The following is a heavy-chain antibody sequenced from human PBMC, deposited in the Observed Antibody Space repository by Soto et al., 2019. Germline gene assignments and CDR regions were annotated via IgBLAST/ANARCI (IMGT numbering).Heavy chain of an antibody. Sequence: DVQLAESGGGLVQPGGSLRLSCVASGQTFNRYWMSGVRQAPGKGLEWVANIKHDGSEEYYLDSVKGRFTISRDNAKKSLYMHMNSLSAEATAMYYCVRTHFESWSFNFSGMDVWGQGTTVTVSS. D-gene: IGHD3-3*02. V-gene: IGHV3-7*03. J-gene: IGHJ6*02. CDR3: VRTHFESWSFNFSGMDV. CDR2: IKHDGSEE. CDR1: GQTFNRYW.